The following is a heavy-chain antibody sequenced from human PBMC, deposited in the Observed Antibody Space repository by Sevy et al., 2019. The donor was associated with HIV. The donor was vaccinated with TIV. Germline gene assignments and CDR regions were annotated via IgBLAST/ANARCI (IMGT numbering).Heavy chain of an antibody. Sequence: GGSLRLSCAASGFTFSSYAMHWVRQAPGKGLEWVAVISYDGSNEYYADSVKGRFTISRDNSKNTLYLQMNSLRAEDTAVYYCARDPANYCSGGSCYGTALEYWGQGTLVTVSS. J-gene: IGHJ4*02. D-gene: IGHD2-15*01. CDR2: ISYDGSNE. CDR3: ARDPANYCSGGSCYGTALEY. CDR1: GFTFSSYA. V-gene: IGHV3-30-3*01.